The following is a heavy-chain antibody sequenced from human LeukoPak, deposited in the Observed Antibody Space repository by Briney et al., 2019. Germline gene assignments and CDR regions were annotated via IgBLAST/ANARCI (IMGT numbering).Heavy chain of an antibody. CDR1: GYSGIELD. Sequence: GASVKVSCKLSGYSGIELDMHWVRQAPGKGLEWMGGFDREDGGTIYARKFQGRVTMTEDTPTDTAYMELTSLTSDDTAVYYCATHTISGVVTYAFQMWGRETLVTVSS. CDR3: ATHTISGVVTYAFQM. D-gene: IGHD3-3*01. V-gene: IGHV1-24*01. J-gene: IGHJ3*02. CDR2: FDREDGGT.